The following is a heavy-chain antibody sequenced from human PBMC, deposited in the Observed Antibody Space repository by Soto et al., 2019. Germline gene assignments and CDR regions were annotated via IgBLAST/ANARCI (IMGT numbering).Heavy chain of an antibody. Sequence: SEALSLTCTVSGGSVSSGYYYWSWIRQPPGKGLEWLGYIDYSGSTNYNPSLKSRVTVSVDTSKNQFSLKLSSVTAADTAVYYCARYSSSPGVDNWFDPWGQGTLVTVSS. D-gene: IGHD6-6*01. V-gene: IGHV4-61*01. CDR1: GGSVSSGYYY. J-gene: IGHJ5*02. CDR2: IDYSGST. CDR3: ARYSSSPGVDNWFDP.